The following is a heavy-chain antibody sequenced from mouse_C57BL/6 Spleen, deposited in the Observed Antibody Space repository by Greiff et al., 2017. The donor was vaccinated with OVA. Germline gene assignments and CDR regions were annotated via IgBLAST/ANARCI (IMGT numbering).Heavy chain of an antibody. V-gene: IGHV5-17*01. J-gene: IGHJ3*01. CDR3: ARRGPYYGSSYDGFAY. CDR1: GFTFSDYG. Sequence: EVQLVESGGGLVKPGGSLKLSCAASGFTFSDYGMHWVRQAPEKGLEWVAYISSGSSTIYYADTVKGRFTLSRDNAKNTLFLQLTSLRSADTSMYYCARRGPYYGSSYDGFAYWGQGTLVTVSA. CDR2: ISSGSSTI. D-gene: IGHD1-1*01.